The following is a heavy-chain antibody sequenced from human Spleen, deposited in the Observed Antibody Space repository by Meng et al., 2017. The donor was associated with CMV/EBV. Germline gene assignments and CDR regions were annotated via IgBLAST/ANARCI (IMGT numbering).Heavy chain of an antibody. CDR1: GGSISSSSSH. CDR2: IYYSGST. Sequence: SGGSISSSSSHWGWIRQPPGKGLEWLGTIYYSGSTYYNPSLKSRITISVDTSKNQFSLSLSSVTAADTAVYYCARRGLAAAGGGLGYWGQGTLVTVSS. D-gene: IGHD6-13*01. CDR3: ARRGLAAAGGGLGY. J-gene: IGHJ4*02. V-gene: IGHV4-39*01.